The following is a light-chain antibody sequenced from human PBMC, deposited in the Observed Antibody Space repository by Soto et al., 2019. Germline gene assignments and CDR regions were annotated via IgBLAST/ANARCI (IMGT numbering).Light chain of an antibody. Sequence: QSALSPPASVCGSPGQSITISCTGTSGDIGSYNRVSWYQQHPGKAPKLIIYEVTDRPSGVSNRFSGSKSGNTASLTISGLQAEEEAEYYCSSYTNINTRACVFGTGTRSP. J-gene: IGLJ1*01. CDR1: SGDIGSYNR. CDR2: EVT. V-gene: IGLV2-14*01. CDR3: SSYTNINTRACV.